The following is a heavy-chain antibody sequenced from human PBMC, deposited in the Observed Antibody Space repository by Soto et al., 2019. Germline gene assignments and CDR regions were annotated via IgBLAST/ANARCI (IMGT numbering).Heavy chain of an antibody. V-gene: IGHV2-5*02. CDR2: LYWDDDE. CDR3: AHRRVRDSSGENFDS. D-gene: IGHD6-19*01. Sequence: QITLKESGPTLVKPTQTLTLTCTFSGFSLNTNAVGVGWIRQPPGKALEWLALLYWDDDERYSPSLKSRLTITTDTSKNQVVLTMTNMDPVDTATYYCAHRRVRDSSGENFDSWGQGTLVTVSS. J-gene: IGHJ4*02. CDR1: GFSLNTNAVG.